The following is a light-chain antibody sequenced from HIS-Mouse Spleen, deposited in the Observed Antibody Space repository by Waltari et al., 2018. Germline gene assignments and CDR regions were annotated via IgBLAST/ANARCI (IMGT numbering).Light chain of an antibody. Sequence: SYELTQPPSVSVSPGQTARLTCSGDALPKQYAYWYQQKPAQAPVLVIYKDSERPSGIPERFSGSSSGTTVTLTISGVQAEDEADYYCQSADSSGTYVFGGGTKLTVL. V-gene: IGLV3-25*03. CDR3: QSADSSGTYV. CDR2: KDS. CDR1: ALPKQY. J-gene: IGLJ2*01.